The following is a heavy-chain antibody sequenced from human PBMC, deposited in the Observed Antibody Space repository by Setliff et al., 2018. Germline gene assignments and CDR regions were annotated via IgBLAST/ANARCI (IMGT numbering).Heavy chain of an antibody. V-gene: IGHV3-20*04. J-gene: IGHJ3*02. CDR2: INWNSVNT. CDR3: ARQSRTGAFDI. Sequence: LSCAASGFTFDDYGMVWLRHVPGKGLEYVSTINWNSVNTAYAVSVEGRFTISRDNAKNALYLQMNSLRAEDTALYYCARQSRTGAFDIWGQGTMVTVSS. CDR1: GFTFDDYG.